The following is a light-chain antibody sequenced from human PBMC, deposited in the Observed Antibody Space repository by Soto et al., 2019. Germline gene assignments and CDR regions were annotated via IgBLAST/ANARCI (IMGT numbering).Light chain of an antibody. CDR1: NIGSKG. Sequence: SYELTQPPSVSVAPGKTASISCGGNNIGSKGVHWYQQKPGQAPVLVIYSDTDLPPGIPERFSGSNSANLATLTISRVEAGDEADYYCQSWTSGSAHVIFGGGTKLTVL. CDR3: QSWTSGSAHVI. V-gene: IGLV3-21*04. CDR2: SDT. J-gene: IGLJ2*01.